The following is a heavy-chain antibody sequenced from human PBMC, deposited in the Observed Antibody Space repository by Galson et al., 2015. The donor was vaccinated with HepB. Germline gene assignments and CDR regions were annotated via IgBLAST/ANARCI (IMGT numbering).Heavy chain of an antibody. CDR3: AADSGYSSSWSRDDAFDI. D-gene: IGHD6-13*01. CDR1: GFTFTSSA. J-gene: IGHJ3*02. Sequence: SVKVSCKASGFTFTSSAMQWVRQARGQRLEWIGWIVVGSGNTNYAQKFQERVTITRDMSTSTAYMELSSLRSEDTAVYYCAADSGYSSSWSRDDAFDIWGQGTMVTVSS. CDR2: IVVGSGNT. V-gene: IGHV1-58*02.